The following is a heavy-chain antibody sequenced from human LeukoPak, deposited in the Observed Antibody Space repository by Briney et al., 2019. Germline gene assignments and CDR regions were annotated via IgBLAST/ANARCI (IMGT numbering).Heavy chain of an antibody. CDR1: GFTFSSYD. D-gene: IGHD6-19*01. Sequence: GGSLSLSCAASGFTFSSYDMHWVRQAPGKGLEWVAVISYDGIYKYSADSVKGRFTISRDNSKNTLYLQMSSLRAEDTAVYYCAKVVAVAQFDYWGQGTRVTVSS. J-gene: IGHJ4*02. CDR3: AKVVAVAQFDY. CDR2: ISYDGIYK. V-gene: IGHV3-30*18.